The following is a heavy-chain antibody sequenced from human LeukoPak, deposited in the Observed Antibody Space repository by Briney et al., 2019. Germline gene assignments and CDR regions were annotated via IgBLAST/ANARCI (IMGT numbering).Heavy chain of an antibody. Sequence: PGGSLRLSCAASGFTFDDYGMSWVRQAPGKGLEWVSGINWNGGSTGYADSVRGRFTISRDNAKNSLYLQMNSLRAEDTALYYCAREGPDIVVVPAAPLAYWGQGTLVTVSP. CDR3: AREGPDIVVVPAAPLAY. D-gene: IGHD2-2*01. CDR1: GFTFDDYG. V-gene: IGHV3-20*04. J-gene: IGHJ4*02. CDR2: INWNGGST.